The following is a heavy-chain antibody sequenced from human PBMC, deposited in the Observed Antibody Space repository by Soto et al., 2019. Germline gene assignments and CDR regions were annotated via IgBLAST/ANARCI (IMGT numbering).Heavy chain of an antibody. Sequence: SETLSLTCTVSGGSISSSSYYWGWIRQPPGKGLEWIGSIYYSGNTYSNPSLKSRVTISVDTSNNQLSLKLRSVTAADTAVYYCARHDGFSSGWIFDYWGHGTLVTVSS. CDR3: ARHDGFSSGWIFDY. CDR1: GGSISSSSYY. CDR2: IYYSGNT. V-gene: IGHV4-39*01. D-gene: IGHD6-19*01. J-gene: IGHJ4*03.